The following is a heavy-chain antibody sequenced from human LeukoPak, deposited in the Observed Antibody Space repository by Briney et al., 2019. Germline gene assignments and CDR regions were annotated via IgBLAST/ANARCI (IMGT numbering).Heavy chain of an antibody. CDR1: GGSISSYY. Sequence: SETLSLTCTVSGGSISSYYWSWIRQPAGKGLEWVGRIYTSGSTNYNPSLKSRVTMSVDTSKNQFSLKLSAVTAADTAVYYCARDPSEGSDAFDIWGQGAMVTVSS. V-gene: IGHV4-4*07. J-gene: IGHJ3*02. CDR2: IYTSGST. CDR3: ARDPSEGSDAFDI. D-gene: IGHD3-10*01.